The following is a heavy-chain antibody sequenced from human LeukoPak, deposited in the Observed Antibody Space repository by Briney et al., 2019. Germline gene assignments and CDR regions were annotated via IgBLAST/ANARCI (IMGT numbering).Heavy chain of an antibody. D-gene: IGHD6-19*01. CDR3: ARELAVAGTNYFDF. V-gene: IGHV4-4*02. CDR1: GDSISTNEW. CDR2: VFHSGST. J-gene: IGHJ4*02. Sequence: SETLSLTCSVSGDSISTNEWWSWVRQPPGKGLEWIGEVFHSGSTNYNPSLKSRVTISIDKSKNQFSLEVTSVTAADTAIYYCARELAVAGTNYFDFWGQGVLVTVSS.